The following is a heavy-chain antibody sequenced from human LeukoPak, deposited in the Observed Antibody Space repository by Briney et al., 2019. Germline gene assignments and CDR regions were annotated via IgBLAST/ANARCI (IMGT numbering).Heavy chain of an antibody. CDR1: GFTFDDYG. J-gene: IGHJ5*02. CDR3: ARHDSSGLEKRGFDP. V-gene: IGHV3-20*01. D-gene: IGHD3-22*01. Sequence: GGSLSFSCAASGFTFDDYGMNWVGQAPGKGLEWVSGIIWNGGSTVYEDSVKGRFTISRDNGKNSMYLRMNSLRAEDTALYDCARHDSSGLEKRGFDPWGQGTLVTVSS. CDR2: IIWNGGST.